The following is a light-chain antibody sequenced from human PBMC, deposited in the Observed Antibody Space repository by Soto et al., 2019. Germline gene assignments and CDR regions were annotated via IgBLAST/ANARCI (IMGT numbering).Light chain of an antibody. CDR3: AAWDDSLSVV. CDR2: GNN. Sequence: QSVLTQPPSVSGAPGQRVTISCTGGTSNIGAGYDVHWYQQLPGTAPKLLIYGNNQRPSGVPDRFSGSKSGTSASLAISGLRSEDEADYYCAAWDDSLSVVFGGGTQLTVL. J-gene: IGLJ2*01. CDR1: TSNIGAGYD. V-gene: IGLV1-47*01.